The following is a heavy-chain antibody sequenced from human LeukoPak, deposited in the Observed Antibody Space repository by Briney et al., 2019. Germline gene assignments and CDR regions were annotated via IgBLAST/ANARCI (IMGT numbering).Heavy chain of an antibody. CDR1: GFTFSSYG. CDR2: IRYDGSNK. J-gene: IGHJ4*02. V-gene: IGHV3-30*02. Sequence: PGGSLRLSCAASGFTFSSYGVHWARQAPGKGLEWVAFIRYDGSNKYYADSVKGRFTISRDNSKNTLYPQMNSLRAEDTAVYYCAKGPQQLAPFDYWGQGTLVTVSS. D-gene: IGHD6-6*01. CDR3: AKGPQQLAPFDY.